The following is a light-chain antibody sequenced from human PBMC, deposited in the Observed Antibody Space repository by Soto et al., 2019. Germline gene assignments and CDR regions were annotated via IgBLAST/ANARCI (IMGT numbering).Light chain of an antibody. Sequence: QSVLTQPASVSGSPGQSITISCTGTSSDVGGNKYVSWYQQYPGKAPKLMICDVSNRPSGVSNRFSGSKSGNTASLTISGLQAEDEADYYCSVFTGTTYAFGTMSKLTVL. CDR2: DVS. V-gene: IGLV2-14*01. CDR1: SSDVGGNKY. J-gene: IGLJ1*01. CDR3: SVFTGTTYA.